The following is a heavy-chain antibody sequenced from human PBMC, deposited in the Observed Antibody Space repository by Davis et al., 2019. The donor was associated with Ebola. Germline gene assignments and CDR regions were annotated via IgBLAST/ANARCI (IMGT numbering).Heavy chain of an antibody. CDR3: VGSGFQH. CDR2: ISYDGSNK. CDR1: GFTFSSYG. J-gene: IGHJ1*01. D-gene: IGHD3-10*01. Sequence: GGSLRLSCAASGFTFSSYGMHWVRQAPGKGLEWVAVISYDGSNKYYADSVKGRFTISRDNSKNTLYLQMNSLRAEDTAVYYCVGSGFQHWGQGTLVTVFS. V-gene: IGHV3-30*03.